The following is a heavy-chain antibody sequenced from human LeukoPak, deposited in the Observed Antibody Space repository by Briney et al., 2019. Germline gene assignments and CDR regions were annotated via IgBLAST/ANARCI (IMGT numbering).Heavy chain of an antibody. D-gene: IGHD3-10*01. CDR3: ARGTLRITMVRGAIDPPPFDY. CDR1: GFTFSALS. Sequence: GGSLRLSCAASGFTFSALSMNWVRQAPGKGLEWLSYISSSSIIIHYADSVKGRFTISRDNSKNTLYLQMNSLRAEDTAVYYCARGTLRITMVRGAIDPPPFDYWGQGTLVTVSS. J-gene: IGHJ4*02. CDR2: ISSSSIII. V-gene: IGHV3-48*01.